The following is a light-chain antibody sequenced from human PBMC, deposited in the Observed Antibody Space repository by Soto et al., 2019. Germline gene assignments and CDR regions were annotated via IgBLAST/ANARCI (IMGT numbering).Light chain of an antibody. Sequence: QPVLTQSPSASASLGASVKLTCTLSSGHSTYAIAWHQQQPEKGPRYLMKLNSDGSHSKGDGIPDRFSGSSSGAERHLTIPRLPSGDEAYYPLQAWGTAIHDVVFGGGTKLTVL. CDR1: SGHSTYA. CDR2: LNSDGSH. V-gene: IGLV4-69*01. CDR3: QAWGTAIHDVV. J-gene: IGLJ2*01.